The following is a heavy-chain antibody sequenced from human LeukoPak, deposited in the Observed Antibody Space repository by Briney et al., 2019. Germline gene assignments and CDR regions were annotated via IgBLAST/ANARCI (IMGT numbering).Heavy chain of an antibody. CDR3: ARSIGLTGGGVDV. D-gene: IGHD3-9*01. V-gene: IGHV3-33*01. J-gene: IGHJ6*02. CDR1: GFTFSTYG. Sequence: GGSLRLSCAASGFTFSTYGMHWVRQAPGKGLEWVAVIWHDGGLKYYGESVKGRFTISRADSENTLYLHMNSLRAEDTAVYYCARSIGLTGGGVDVWGQGTTVTVSS. CDR2: IWHDGGLK.